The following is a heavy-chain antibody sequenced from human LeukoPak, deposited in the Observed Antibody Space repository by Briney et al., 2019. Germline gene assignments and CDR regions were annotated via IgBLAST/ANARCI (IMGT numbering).Heavy chain of an antibody. Sequence: ASLRLCCAASGFSFSSYEMKWVRQAPGEGLEWVSVIYSGGSTYYADSVKGRFTISRDNSKNTLYLQMNSLRAEDTAVYYCARSSSHTGGLDYWGQGTLVTVSS. CDR3: ARSSSHTGGLDY. D-gene: IGHD6-13*01. J-gene: IGHJ4*02. V-gene: IGHV3-53*01. CDR2: IYSGGST. CDR1: GFSFSSYE.